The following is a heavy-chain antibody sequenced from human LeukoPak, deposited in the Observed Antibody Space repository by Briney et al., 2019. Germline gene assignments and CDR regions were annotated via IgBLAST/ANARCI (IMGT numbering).Heavy chain of an antibody. D-gene: IGHD4/OR15-4a*01. Sequence: SETLSLTCAVYGGSFSGYYWSWIRQPPGKGLEWIGEINHSGSTNYNPSLKSRVTISVDTSKNQFSLKLSSVTAADTAVYYCARVEALRYFDYWGQGTLVIVSS. CDR3: ARVEALRYFDY. V-gene: IGHV4-34*01. CDR1: GGSFSGYY. J-gene: IGHJ4*02. CDR2: INHSGST.